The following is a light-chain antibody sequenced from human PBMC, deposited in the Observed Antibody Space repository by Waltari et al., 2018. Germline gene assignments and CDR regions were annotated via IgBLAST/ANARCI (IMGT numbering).Light chain of an antibody. J-gene: IGLJ3*02. Sequence: SYELTQPPSVSVAPGQTARISCEGNNIGSKSTQWYQQKPGQAPVQVVFHDTERPSGIPERFSGSKVGNTATLTITRIEAGDEADYYCQVFDSPTDHQVFGGGTKVTVL. V-gene: IGLV3-21*02. CDR1: NIGSKS. CDR3: QVFDSPTDHQV. CDR2: HDT.